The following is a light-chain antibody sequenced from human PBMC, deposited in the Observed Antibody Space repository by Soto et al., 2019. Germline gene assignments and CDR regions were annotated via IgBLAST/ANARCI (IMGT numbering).Light chain of an antibody. V-gene: IGKV1-12*01. J-gene: IGKJ1*01. Sequence: DIQMTQSPSSVSASVGDRVTITCLASPGLSSWLAWYEQKPGKAPKLLIYAASSLQSGVPSRFRGSGSRTDFTHTISNLQPEDFATYYCQQANSFPWTFGQGPKVRIK. CDR1: PGLSSW. CDR2: AAS. CDR3: QQANSFPWT.